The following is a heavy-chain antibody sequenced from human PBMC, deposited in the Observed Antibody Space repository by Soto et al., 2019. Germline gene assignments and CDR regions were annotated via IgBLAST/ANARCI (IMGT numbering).Heavy chain of an antibody. J-gene: IGHJ5*01. Sequence: EVQLLESGGGLVQPGGSLRLSCAASGLTFSSNAMSWVRQAPGKGLEWVSGISDSGGRTYYADSVKGRFTISRDNSKNTLYLQMNSLGAEDTAVYYCAKDESRVVVPDNWFDSWGQGTLVTVSS. CDR3: AKDESRVVVPDNWFDS. V-gene: IGHV3-23*01. CDR1: GLTFSSNA. D-gene: IGHD3-22*01. CDR2: ISDSGGRT.